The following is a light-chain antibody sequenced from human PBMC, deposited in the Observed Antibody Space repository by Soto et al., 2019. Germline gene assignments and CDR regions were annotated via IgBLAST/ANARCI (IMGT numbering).Light chain of an antibody. CDR1: SSDVGSYNF. J-gene: IGLJ2*01. Sequence: QSALTQPPSASGSPGQSVTISCTGTSSDVGSYNFVSWYQHHPGKAPKLMLYDVIKRPSGVPDRFSGSKSGNTASLTVSGLQAEDEADYYCSSYAGRNNFVVFGGGTKSPS. CDR2: DVI. CDR3: SSYAGRNNFVV. V-gene: IGLV2-8*01.